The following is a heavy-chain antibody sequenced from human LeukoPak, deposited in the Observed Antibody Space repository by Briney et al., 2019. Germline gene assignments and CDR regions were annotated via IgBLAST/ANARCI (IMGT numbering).Heavy chain of an antibody. CDR3: ATGGSEWDYLAVAGQHNWFDP. V-gene: IGHV3-11*01. J-gene: IGHJ5*02. Sequence: GGALRLSCAVSGFTFSDYYMTWIRQAPGKGLEGVSYISGSGSTIYYADSVKGRFTISRDNAKNSLSLQMNSLRAKDTAGYDCATGGSEWDYLAVAGQHNWFDPXXXXXLVTVSS. CDR1: GFTFSDYY. CDR2: ISGSGSTI. D-gene: IGHD6-19*01.